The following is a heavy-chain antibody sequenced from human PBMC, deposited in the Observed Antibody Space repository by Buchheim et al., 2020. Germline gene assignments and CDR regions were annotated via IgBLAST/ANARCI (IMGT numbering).Heavy chain of an antibody. CDR1: GFTFNSYG. J-gene: IGHJ6*02. Sequence: QVQLVESGGGVVQPGTPLRLSCGASGFTFNSYGMHWVRQAPGKGLEWVAVLSYHGRIKYYADSVKGRFTISRDNSKNMAFLQINSLRAEDTAGYYCAKAYYYGSGSYYSDLGYYYGMDVWGQGT. CDR2: LSYHGRIK. D-gene: IGHD3-10*01. V-gene: IGHV3-30*18. CDR3: AKAYYYGSGSYYSDLGYYYGMDV.